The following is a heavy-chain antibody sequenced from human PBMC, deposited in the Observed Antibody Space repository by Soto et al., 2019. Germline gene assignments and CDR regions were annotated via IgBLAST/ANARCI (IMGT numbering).Heavy chain of an antibody. CDR3: VRGVARIGP. D-gene: IGHD2-15*01. J-gene: IGHJ5*02. CDR1: GDSISSYY. V-gene: IGHV4-59*01. Sequence: QVQLQASGPRLVKPSETLSLTCSVSGDSISSYYWSWIRQPPGKGLEWIGYIYYSGSTNYNPSFKIRATISVATPTHLFPLKVSSVSAADTAMYSSVRGVARIGPLGQGSLVTLSS. CDR2: IYYSGST.